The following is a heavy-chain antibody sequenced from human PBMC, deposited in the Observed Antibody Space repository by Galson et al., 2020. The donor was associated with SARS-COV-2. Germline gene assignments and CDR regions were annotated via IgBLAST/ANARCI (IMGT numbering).Heavy chain of an antibody. CDR2: IRSRNYGGTT. D-gene: IGHD1-1*01. J-gene: IGHJ4*02. CDR3: TRLGWNGVRV. Sequence: GGSLRLPCTTSGFTLGDYAMSWFRHAPGQGLEWIGLIRSRNYGGTTEHAASVKGRFAISRDDPKSIVYLQMDSLRTADTAVYYCTRLGWNGVRVWGQGTLLTVSS. CDR1: GFTLGDYA. V-gene: IGHV3-49*03.